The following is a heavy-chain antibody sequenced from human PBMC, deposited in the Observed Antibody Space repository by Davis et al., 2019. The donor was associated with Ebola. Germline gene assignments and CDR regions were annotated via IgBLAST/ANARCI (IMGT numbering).Heavy chain of an antibody. CDR2: ISSSSSYI. V-gene: IGHV3-21*01. D-gene: IGHD2-15*01. J-gene: IGHJ6*02. Sequence: GESLKISCAASGFTFSSYWMSWVRQAPGKGLEWVSSISSSSSYIYYADSVKGRFTISRDNAKNSLYLQMNSLRAEDTAVYYCARDRLLHYYYGMDVWGQGTTVTVSS. CDR3: ARDRLLHYYYGMDV. CDR1: GFTFSSYW.